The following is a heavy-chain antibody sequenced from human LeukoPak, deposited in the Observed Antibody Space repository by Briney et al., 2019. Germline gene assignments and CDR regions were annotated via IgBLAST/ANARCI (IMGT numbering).Heavy chain of an antibody. D-gene: IGHD3-9*01. J-gene: IGHJ5*02. Sequence: SETLSLTCTVSGGSISSSSYYWGWIRQPPGKGLGWIGSIYYSGSTYYNPSLKSRVTISVDTSKNQFSLKLSSVTAADTAVYYCARQTYYDILTGYYKVLISFDPWGQGPLVTVSS. CDR1: GGSISSSSYY. V-gene: IGHV4-39*01. CDR2: IYYSGST. CDR3: ARQTYYDILTGYYKVLISFDP.